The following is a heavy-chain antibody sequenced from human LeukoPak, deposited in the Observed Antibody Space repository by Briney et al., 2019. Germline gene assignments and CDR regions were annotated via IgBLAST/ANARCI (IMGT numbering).Heavy chain of an antibody. J-gene: IGHJ4*02. Sequence: SVKVSCKASGGTFSSYAISWVRQAPGQGLEWMGRIIPIFGLANYAQKFQGRVTITADESTSTAYMELSSLRSEDTAVYYCARDPSTGVGWNYYFDYWGQGTLVTVSS. CDR3: ARDPSTGVGWNYYFDY. V-gene: IGHV1-69*13. D-gene: IGHD1-7*01. CDR1: GGTFSSYA. CDR2: IIPIFGLA.